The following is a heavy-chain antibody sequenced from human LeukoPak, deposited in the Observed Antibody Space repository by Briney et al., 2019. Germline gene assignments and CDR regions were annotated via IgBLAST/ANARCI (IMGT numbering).Heavy chain of an antibody. CDR3: ARGFQRSGYWGGYFDY. V-gene: IGHV1-18*01. CDR2: ISAYNGNT. CDR1: GYTFTSYD. D-gene: IGHD5-12*01. J-gene: IGHJ4*02. Sequence: GASVKVSCKASGYTFTSYDINWVRQATGQGLEWMGWISAYNGNTNYAQKLQGRVTMTTDTSTSTAYMELRSLRSDDTAVYYCARGFQRSGYWGGYFDYWGQGTLVTVSS.